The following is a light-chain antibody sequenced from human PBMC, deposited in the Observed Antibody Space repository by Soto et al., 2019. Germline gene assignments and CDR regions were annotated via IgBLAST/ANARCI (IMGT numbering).Light chain of an antibody. CDR3: CSYTSSSAYVV. Sequence: QSALTQPASVSGSPGQSITISCTGTSSDVGGYNYVSWYQHHPGKAPKLMLYDVSNRPSGVSNRFSGSKSGNTASLTISGRQADDEADYYCCSYTSSSAYVVFGGGTKVTVL. V-gene: IGLV2-14*03. CDR1: SSDVGGYNY. J-gene: IGLJ2*01. CDR2: DVS.